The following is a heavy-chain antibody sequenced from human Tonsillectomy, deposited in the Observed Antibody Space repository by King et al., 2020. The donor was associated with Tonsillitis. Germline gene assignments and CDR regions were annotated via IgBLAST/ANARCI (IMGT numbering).Heavy chain of an antibody. J-gene: IGHJ3*01. CDR3: AKGIVGVSVAVDL. D-gene: IGHD3-10*01. CDR1: GFTFNSYT. Sequence: EVQLVESGGGLVQPGGSLRLSCAASGFTFNSYTMSWVRQAPGKGLEWVSTISDSVGDTYYAGSVKGRFTISRDNSRDTVYLQMNSLRAEDTAIYYCAKGIVGVSVAVDLWGQGTMVTVSS. CDR2: ISDSVGDT. V-gene: IGHV3-23*04.